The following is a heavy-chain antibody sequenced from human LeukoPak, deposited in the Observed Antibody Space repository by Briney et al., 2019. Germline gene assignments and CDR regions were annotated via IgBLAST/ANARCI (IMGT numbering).Heavy chain of an antibody. Sequence: PWASVKVSCKVSGYTLTELSMHWVRQAPGKGLERMGGFDPEDGETIYAQKFQGRVTMTEDTSTDTAYMELSSLRSEDTAVYYCATDLHGGQGGFGAFDIWGQGTMVTVSS. CDR1: GYTLTELS. CDR2: FDPEDGET. CDR3: ATDLHGGQGGFGAFDI. V-gene: IGHV1-24*01. J-gene: IGHJ3*02. D-gene: IGHD3-10*01.